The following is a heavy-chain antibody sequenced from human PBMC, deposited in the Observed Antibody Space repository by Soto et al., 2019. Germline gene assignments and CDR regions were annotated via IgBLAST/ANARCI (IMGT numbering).Heavy chain of an antibody. D-gene: IGHD2-15*01. CDR3: TTDLWRIAVVVGSTGYFNP. J-gene: IGHJ5*02. Sequence: GGALSLSCTASGFTFGDYAMSWFRKAPGKGLEWVGFIRSKAYGGTTEYAAPVRGRFTISRDDSKNTLYLQMNSLKTEDTAVYYCTTDLWRIAVVVGSTGYFNPWGQGTPVTVSS. CDR1: GFTFGDYA. CDR2: IRSKAYGGTT. V-gene: IGHV3-49*03.